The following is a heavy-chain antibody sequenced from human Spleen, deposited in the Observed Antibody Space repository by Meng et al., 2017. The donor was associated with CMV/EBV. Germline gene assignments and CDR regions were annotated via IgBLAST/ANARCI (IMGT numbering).Heavy chain of an antibody. CDR2: IKDDGSDT. D-gene: IGHD4-11*01. CDR1: GFTFSSYS. J-gene: IGHJ4*02. Sequence: GESLKISCAASGFTFSSYSMNWVRQVPGRGLVWVSQIKDDGSDTRYADSVRGRFTISRDNAKNTLWLQMNSLRAEDTAIYYCARGGKSYSTDYWGQGTLVTVSS. V-gene: IGHV3-74*01. CDR3: ARGGKSYSTDY.